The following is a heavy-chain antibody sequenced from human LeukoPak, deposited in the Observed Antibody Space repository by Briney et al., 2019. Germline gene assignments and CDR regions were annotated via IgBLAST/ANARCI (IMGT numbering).Heavy chain of an antibody. J-gene: IGHJ5*02. D-gene: IGHD1-1*01. CDR2: IHYSGST. CDR1: GGSISSGGYY. V-gene: IGHV4-31*03. Sequence: SQTLSLTCTVSGGSISSGGYYWSWIRQHPGKGPEWIGYIHYSGSTYYNPSLKSRVTISVDTSKNQFSLKLSSVTAADTAVYYCARDGNGWFDPWGQGTLVTVSS. CDR3: ARDGNGWFDP.